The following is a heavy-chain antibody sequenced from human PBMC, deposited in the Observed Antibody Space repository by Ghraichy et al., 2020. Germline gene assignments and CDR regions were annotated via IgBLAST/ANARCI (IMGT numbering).Heavy chain of an antibody. CDR3: VKDQYDYVWGSFFDY. D-gene: IGHD3-16*01. CDR2: ISGSGYGT. J-gene: IGHJ4*02. Sequence: GGSLRLSCAASGFTFSSYAMSWVRQAPGNGLEWVSAISGSGYGTYYADSVKGRFTISRDNSKNTLYLQMNSLRAEDTAVYYCVKDQYDYVWGSFFDYWGQGNLVTVSS. CDR1: GFTFSSYA. V-gene: IGHV3-23*01.